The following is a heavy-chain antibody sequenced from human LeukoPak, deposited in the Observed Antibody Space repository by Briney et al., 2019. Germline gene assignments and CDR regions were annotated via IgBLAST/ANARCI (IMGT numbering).Heavy chain of an antibody. Sequence: ASVKVSCKASGGTFSSYAISWVRQAPGQGLEWMGWINAGNGNTKYSQKFQGRVTITRDTSASTAYMELSSLRSEDTAVYYCAREGSSWPVGYWGQGTLVTVSS. CDR3: AREGSSWPVGY. J-gene: IGHJ4*02. CDR2: INAGNGNT. V-gene: IGHV1-3*01. D-gene: IGHD6-13*01. CDR1: GGTFSSYA.